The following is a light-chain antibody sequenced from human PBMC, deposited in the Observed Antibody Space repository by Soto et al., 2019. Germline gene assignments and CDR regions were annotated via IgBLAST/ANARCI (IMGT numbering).Light chain of an antibody. CDR1: QDIRNY. CDR2: DAF. Sequence: DIHMTHSPSSLSASVVDVVTSAVQANQDIRNYLNWYQQKPGKATRLLIFDAFSLETGVPSRFSGSGSGTDFTFTISSLQPEDIATYYCQQYENLPITFGQGTRLEIK. J-gene: IGKJ5*01. V-gene: IGKV1-33*01. CDR3: QQYENLPIT.